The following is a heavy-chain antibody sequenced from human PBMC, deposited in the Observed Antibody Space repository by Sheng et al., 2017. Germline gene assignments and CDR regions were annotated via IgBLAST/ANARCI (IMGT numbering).Heavy chain of an antibody. CDR1: GFTFSSYG. CDR2: IWYDGSNK. D-gene: IGHD3-3*01. V-gene: IGHV3-33*01. J-gene: IGHJ6*02. CDR3: AREGAELRFLEWPPTNYYYYGMDV. Sequence: QVQLVESGGGVVQPGRSLRLSCAASGFTFSSYGMHWVRQAPGKGLEWVAVIWYDGSNKYYADSVKGRFTISRDNSKNTLYLQMNSLRAEDTAVYYCAREGAELRFLEWPPTNYYYYGMDVWDQGP.